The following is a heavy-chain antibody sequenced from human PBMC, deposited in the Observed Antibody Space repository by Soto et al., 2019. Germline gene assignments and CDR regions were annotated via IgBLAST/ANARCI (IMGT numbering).Heavy chain of an antibody. D-gene: IGHD2-21*01. Sequence: EVQLVESGGGLVQPGGSLRLSCAASGFTFSSYWMHWVRQAPGKGLEWVSRMNMDGNRISYVDSVKGLCTIFRDTAKNTFYKAMNSARVEDTDVYYLVRGDGDRYDGHGYLGRHWGQGSLVTVSS. V-gene: IGHV3-74*01. CDR2: MNMDGNRI. J-gene: IGHJ4*02. CDR3: VRGDGDRYDGHGYLGRH. CDR1: GFTFSSYW.